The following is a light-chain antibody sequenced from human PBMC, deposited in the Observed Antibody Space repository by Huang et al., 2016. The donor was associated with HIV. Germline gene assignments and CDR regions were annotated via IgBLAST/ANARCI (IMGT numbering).Light chain of an antibody. V-gene: IGKV3-15*01. CDR1: QSVSSN. CDR2: GAS. CDR3: QQYNNWPRT. J-gene: IGKJ1*01. Sequence: ELVMTQSPATLSVSPGERATLSCRASQSVSSNLAWYQQKPGQAPRLLIYGASARATGIPASFSGSGSGTEFTLTISSLQSEDFAVYYCQQYNNWPRTFGQGTKVEIK.